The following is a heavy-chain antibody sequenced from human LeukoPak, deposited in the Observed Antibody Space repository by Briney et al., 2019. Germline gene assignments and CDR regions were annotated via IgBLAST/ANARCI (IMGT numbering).Heavy chain of an antibody. J-gene: IGHJ4*02. D-gene: IGHD6-6*01. V-gene: IGHV3-23*01. CDR2: ISNSGGST. Sequence: GGSLRLSCAASGFTFRSYAMNGVPQAPGKGLEWVSGISNSGGSTYYGVSVKGRFTISRDNSKNTLYLQMNSLRAEDTAVYYCAKETSSSFDYWGQGTLVTVSS. CDR1: GFTFRSYA. CDR3: AKETSSSFDY.